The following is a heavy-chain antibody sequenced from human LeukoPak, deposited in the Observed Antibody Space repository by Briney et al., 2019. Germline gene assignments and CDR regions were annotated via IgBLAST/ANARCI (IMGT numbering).Heavy chain of an antibody. V-gene: IGHV1-18*04. CDR2: ISTGNGNT. Sequence: ASVKVSCKASGYTFSDYNMLWVRQAPGQGLEWMGWISTGNGNTNYGQKFQGRVTMTTDTSTGTAYMELRSLRSDDTAMYYCARANNWNYALGYWGQGTLVTVSS. J-gene: IGHJ4*02. CDR3: ARANNWNYALGY. D-gene: IGHD1-7*01. CDR1: GYTFSDYN.